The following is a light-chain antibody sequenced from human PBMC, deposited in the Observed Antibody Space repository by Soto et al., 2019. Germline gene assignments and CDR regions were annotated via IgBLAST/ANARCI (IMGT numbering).Light chain of an antibody. CDR1: QSVSSTF. CDR3: QQYGSSPRT. V-gene: IGKV3-20*01. CDR2: GAS. Sequence: EIVLTQSPGTLSLAPGERATLSCRASQSVSSTFLAWYQQKPGQAPRLLIYGASRRATGIPDRFSGSGSGTEFTLTISRLEPEDFAVYYCQQYGSSPRTFGQGTKVDIK. J-gene: IGKJ1*01.